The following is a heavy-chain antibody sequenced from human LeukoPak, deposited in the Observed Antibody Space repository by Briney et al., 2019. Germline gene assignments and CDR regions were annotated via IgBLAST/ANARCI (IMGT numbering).Heavy chain of an antibody. J-gene: IGHJ4*02. V-gene: IGHV3-21*01. CDR2: ISSSSSYI. CDR3: ARDLYYYDSSGPFDY. D-gene: IGHD3-22*01. Sequence: GXXLXLSCAASGFTFSSYAMSWVRQAPGKGLEWVSSISSSSSYIYYADSVKGRFTISRDNAKNSLYLQMNSLRAEDTAVYYCARDLYYYDSSGPFDYWGLGTLVTVSS. CDR1: GFTFSSYA.